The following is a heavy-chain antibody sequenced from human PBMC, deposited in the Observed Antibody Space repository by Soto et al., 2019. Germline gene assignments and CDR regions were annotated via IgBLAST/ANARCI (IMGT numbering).Heavy chain of an antibody. J-gene: IGHJ4*02. CDR1: GFTFSTYW. Sequence: GGSLRLSCVGSGFTFSTYWMNWVRQAPGMGLEWVANINPEGTVGTYVDSVMGRFTTSRDNARNSLFLQMNSLRVDDTAVYFCAGWGGHDYNYWGQGSVVTVSS. CDR3: AGWGGHDYNY. V-gene: IGHV3-7*03. CDR2: INPEGTVG. D-gene: IGHD3-16*01.